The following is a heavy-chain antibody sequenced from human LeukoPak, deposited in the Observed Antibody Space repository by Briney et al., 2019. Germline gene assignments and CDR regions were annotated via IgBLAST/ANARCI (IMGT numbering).Heavy chain of an antibody. CDR2: IYYSGST. Sequence: SETLSLTCTVSGGSISSYYWSWIRQHPGKGLEWIGYIYYSGSTYYNPSLKSRVTISVDTSKNQFSLKLSSVTAADTAVYYCARDGSGDYYFDYWGQGTLVTVAS. CDR1: GGSISSYY. D-gene: IGHD5-24*01. V-gene: IGHV4-59*06. CDR3: ARDGSGDYYFDY. J-gene: IGHJ4*02.